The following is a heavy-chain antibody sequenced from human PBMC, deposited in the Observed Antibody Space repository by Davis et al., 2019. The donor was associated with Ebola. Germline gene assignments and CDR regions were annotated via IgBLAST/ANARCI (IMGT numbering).Heavy chain of an antibody. J-gene: IGHJ4*02. CDR3: ATYCSGNNCLRRYFDY. Sequence: GESLKISCAASGFIFSKSWMSWVRQGPGEGLVWVSDINRDGSTTKYADSVKGRFTISRDNSKNTLFLQMNSLRAEDTAMYYCATYCSGNNCLRRYFDYWGQGTLVTVSS. V-gene: IGHV3-74*01. D-gene: IGHD2-2*01. CDR1: GFIFSKSW. CDR2: INRDGSTT.